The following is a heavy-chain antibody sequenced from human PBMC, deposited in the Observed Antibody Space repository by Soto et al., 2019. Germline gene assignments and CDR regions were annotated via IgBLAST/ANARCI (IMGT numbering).Heavy chain of an antibody. J-gene: IGHJ5*02. Sequence: QVQLVQSGAEVKKPGASVKVSCKASGYTFTSYYMHWVRQAPGQGLEWMGIINPSGGSTSYAQKFQGRVTMTRDTSPSTVYMELSSLRSEDTAVYYCAREVVAATRQNWFDPWGQGTLVTVSS. V-gene: IGHV1-46*01. D-gene: IGHD2-15*01. CDR2: INPSGGST. CDR1: GYTFTSYY. CDR3: AREVVAATRQNWFDP.